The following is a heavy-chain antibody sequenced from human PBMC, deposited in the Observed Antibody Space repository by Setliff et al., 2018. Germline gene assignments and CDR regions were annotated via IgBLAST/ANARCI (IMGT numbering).Heavy chain of an antibody. V-gene: IGHV1-69*13. D-gene: IGHD3-22*01. J-gene: IGHJ4*02. Sequence: SVKVSCKASGGTLSNYAISWVRQAPGQGLEWMGGIIPMFGPANYAQKFQGRVTITADESTSTAYMELSSLRSEDTAMYYCARGQGPRTVVAIPFDHWGQGTLVTVSS. CDR3: ARGQGPRTVVAIPFDH. CDR2: IIPMFGPA. CDR1: GGTLSNYA.